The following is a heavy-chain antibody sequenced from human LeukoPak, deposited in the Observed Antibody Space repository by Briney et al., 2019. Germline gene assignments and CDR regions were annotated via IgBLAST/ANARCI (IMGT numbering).Heavy chain of an antibody. CDR1: GFTFDDYA. D-gene: IGHD6-19*01. Sequence: PGGSLRLSCAASGFTFDDYAMHWVRQAPGKGLEWVSGISWNSGSIGYADSVKGRFTISRDNAKNSLYLQMNSLRAEDTALYYCAKDSVAVGDTATFDFWGQGTLVTVSS. J-gene: IGHJ4*01. CDR2: ISWNSGSI. V-gene: IGHV3-9*01. CDR3: AKDSVAVGDTATFDF.